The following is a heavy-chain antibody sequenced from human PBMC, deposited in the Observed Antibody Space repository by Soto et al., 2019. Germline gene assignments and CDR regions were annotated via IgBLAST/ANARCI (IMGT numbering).Heavy chain of an antibody. D-gene: IGHD3-10*01. CDR3: ASLLLWFGELRRGWFDP. V-gene: IGHV4-39*01. CDR2: IYYSGST. CDR1: GGSISSSRYY. J-gene: IGHJ5*02. Sequence: PSETLSLTCTVSGGSISSSRYYWGWIRQPPGKGLEWIGSIYYSGSTYYNPSLKSRVTISVDTSKNQFSLKLSSVTAADTAVYYCASLLLWFGELRRGWFDPWGQGTLVTVSS.